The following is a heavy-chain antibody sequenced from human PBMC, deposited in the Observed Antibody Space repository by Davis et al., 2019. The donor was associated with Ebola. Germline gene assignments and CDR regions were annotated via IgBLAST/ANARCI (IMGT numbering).Heavy chain of an antibody. Sequence: PGGSLRLSCAASGFTFSDYYMSWIRQAPGKGLEWVSYISSSSSYTNYADSVKGRFTISRDNAKNSLYLQMNSLRAEDTAVYYCARVVVPAAIFGWGWFDPWGQGTLVTVSS. J-gene: IGHJ5*02. CDR2: ISSSSSYT. CDR3: ARVVVPAAIFGWGWFDP. V-gene: IGHV3-11*06. CDR1: GFTFSDYY. D-gene: IGHD2-2*02.